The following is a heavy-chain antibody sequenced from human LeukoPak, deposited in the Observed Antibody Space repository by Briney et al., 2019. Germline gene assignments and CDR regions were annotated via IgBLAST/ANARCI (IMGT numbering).Heavy chain of an antibody. V-gene: IGHV3-23*01. Sequence: TGGSLRLSCAASGFTFSSYAMSGVRQAPGKGLEWVSAISGSDGSTYYADSVKGRFTISRDNSKNTLYLQMNSLRAEDTAVYYCAKLRSGGPAAGNYWGQGTLVTVPS. D-gene: IGHD6-13*01. CDR1: GFTFSSYA. J-gene: IGHJ4*02. CDR2: ISGSDGST. CDR3: AKLRSGGPAAGNY.